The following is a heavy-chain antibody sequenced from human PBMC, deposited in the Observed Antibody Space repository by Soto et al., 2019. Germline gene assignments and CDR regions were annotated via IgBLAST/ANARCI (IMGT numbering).Heavy chain of an antibody. J-gene: IGHJ6*02. CDR1: GGSISSYY. Sequence: SETLSLTCTVSGGSISSYYWSWIRQPPGKGLEWIGYIYYSGSTNYNPSLKSRVTISVDTSKNQFSLTLRSVTAAETAVYYCARDGLSGLWFGYLSVPRLANYCYYYRMDVWGQGTTVTVSS. V-gene: IGHV4-59*13. D-gene: IGHD3-10*01. CDR3: ARDGLSGLWFGYLSVPRLANYCYYYRMDV. CDR2: IYYSGST.